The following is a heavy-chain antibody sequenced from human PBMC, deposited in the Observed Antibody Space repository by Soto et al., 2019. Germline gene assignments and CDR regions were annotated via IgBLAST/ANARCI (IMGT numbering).Heavy chain of an antibody. J-gene: IGHJ6*03. CDR3: ARGRFDDYIWGSYSIYYYMDV. Sequence: ASVKVSCKASGYTFTSYDINWVRQATGQGLEWMGWMNPNSGNTGYAQKFQGRVTMTRNTSISTAYMELSSLRSEDTAVYYCARGRFDDYIWGSYSIYYYMDVWGKGTTVTVSS. D-gene: IGHD3-16*01. V-gene: IGHV1-8*01. CDR1: GYTFTSYD. CDR2: MNPNSGNT.